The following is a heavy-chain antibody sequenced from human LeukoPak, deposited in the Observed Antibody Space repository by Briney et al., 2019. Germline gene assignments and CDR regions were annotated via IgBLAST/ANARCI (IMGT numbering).Heavy chain of an antibody. J-gene: IGHJ4*02. Sequence: GGSLRLSCAASGFNFRDFSMHWVRQVPGKGLEWVSLVSGDGDTTHYADSVRGRFTISRDNNKNSLFLQMNSLGVEDTAFYYCAKGNNSLSFNFDYWGQGALVTVSS. CDR3: AKGNNSLSFNFDY. CDR1: GFNFRDFS. V-gene: IGHV3-43*02. CDR2: VSGDGDTT. D-gene: IGHD2/OR15-2a*01.